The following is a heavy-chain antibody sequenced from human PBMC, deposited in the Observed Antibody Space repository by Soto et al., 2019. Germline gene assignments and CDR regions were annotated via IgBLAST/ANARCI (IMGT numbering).Heavy chain of an antibody. D-gene: IGHD4-4*01. V-gene: IGHV5-51*01. CDR1: VSFSTYW. J-gene: IGHJ6*03. CDR2: IYPADSDT. CDR3: ARRRQSPDYIDV. Sequence: GESLKISCEGSVSFSTYWIGWVRQMPGKGLEWMGIIYPADSDTRYSPSFQGQVTISADKSINTAYLQWSSLKASDSATYYCARRRQSPDYIDVWGKGTTVTVSS.